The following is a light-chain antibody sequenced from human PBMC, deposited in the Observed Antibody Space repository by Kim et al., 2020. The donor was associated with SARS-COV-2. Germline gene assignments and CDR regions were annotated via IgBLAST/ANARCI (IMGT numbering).Light chain of an antibody. CDR1: QTINSW. V-gene: IGKV1-5*03. Sequence: SASGGDRVTMTCRASQTINSWLAWYQQKPGKAPKLLIYTAATLQNGVPSRFSGSKSGTEFTLTISSLQPDDFATYYCQHYNGYPLTFGGGTKLEI. CDR2: TAA. CDR3: QHYNGYPLT. J-gene: IGKJ4*01.